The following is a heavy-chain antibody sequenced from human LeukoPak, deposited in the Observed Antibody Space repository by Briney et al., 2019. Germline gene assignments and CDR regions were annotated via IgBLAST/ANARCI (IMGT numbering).Heavy chain of an antibody. V-gene: IGHV3-74*01. CDR2: INTDGSTT. Sequence: TGGSLRLSCSASGFTFSNYWMHWVRQAPGKGLVWVSRINTDGSTTNYADSVKGRFTVSRDNSRKTLYLQMNSLRAEDTAVYYCAREKFDSGSHTPPDYWGQGTLVSVSS. D-gene: IGHD1-26*01. J-gene: IGHJ4*02. CDR1: GFTFSNYW. CDR3: AREKFDSGSHTPPDY.